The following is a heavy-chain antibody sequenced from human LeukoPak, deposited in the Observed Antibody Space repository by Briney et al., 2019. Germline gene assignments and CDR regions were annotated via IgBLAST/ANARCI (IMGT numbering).Heavy chain of an antibody. V-gene: IGHV1-18*01. D-gene: IGHD6-19*01. Sequence: ASVEVSCKASGYTFTNYGISWVRQAPGQGLEWMGWISTYNGNTNSAQKLHGRVTMTTDTSTSTVYMELRSLRSDDTAVYYCARDLAVTGTSPSPPDYWGQGTLVTVSS. CDR3: ARDLAVTGTSPSPPDY. CDR2: ISTYNGNT. J-gene: IGHJ4*02. CDR1: GYTFTNYG.